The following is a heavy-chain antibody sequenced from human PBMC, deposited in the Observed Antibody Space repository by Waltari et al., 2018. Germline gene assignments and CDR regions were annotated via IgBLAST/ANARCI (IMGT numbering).Heavy chain of an antibody. Sequence: QVQLVQSGAEVKKPGSSVKVSCKASGGTFSSYALTRVRQAPGQGLEWMGGIIPIIGTANYAQKFQGRVTITADKSTSTAYMELSSLRSEDTAVYYCATRRGGVIVYYFDYWGQGTLVTVSS. CDR2: IIPIIGTA. J-gene: IGHJ4*02. CDR1: GGTFSSYA. CDR3: ATRRGGVIVYYFDY. D-gene: IGHD3-16*02. V-gene: IGHV1-69*14.